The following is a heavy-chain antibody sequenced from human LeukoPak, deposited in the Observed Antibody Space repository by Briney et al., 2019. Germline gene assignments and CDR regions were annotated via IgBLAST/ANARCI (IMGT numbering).Heavy chain of an antibody. D-gene: IGHD3-10*01. CDR3: ARVGSYVPRFDI. CDR2: IYYSGST. Sequence: PSETLSLTCTVSGGSITSYYWSWIRQPPGKGLEWIGYIYYSGSTNYNPSLKSRVTISVDTSKNQFSLKLSSVTAADTAVYYCARVGSYVPRFDIWGQGTMVTVSS. CDR1: GGSITSYY. V-gene: IGHV4-59*01. J-gene: IGHJ3*02.